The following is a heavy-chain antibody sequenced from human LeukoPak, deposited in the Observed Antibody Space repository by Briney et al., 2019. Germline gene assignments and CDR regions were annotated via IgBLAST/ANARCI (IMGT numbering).Heavy chain of an antibody. Sequence: GGSLRLSCAASGFTFSSYSMNWVRQAPGKGLEWVSAISGSGGSTYYADSVKGRFTISRDNSKNTLYLQMNSLRAEDTAVYYCAKVAEGYCSSTSCSHFDYWGQGTLVTVSS. CDR2: ISGSGGST. CDR3: AKVAEGYCSSTSCSHFDY. CDR1: GFTFSSYS. J-gene: IGHJ4*02. D-gene: IGHD2-2*01. V-gene: IGHV3-23*01.